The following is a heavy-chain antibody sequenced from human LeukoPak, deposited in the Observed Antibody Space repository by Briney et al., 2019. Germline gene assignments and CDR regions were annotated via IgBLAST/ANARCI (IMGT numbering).Heavy chain of an antibody. J-gene: IGHJ4*02. CDR1: GYSISSGYY. D-gene: IGHD3-16*02. V-gene: IGHV4-38-2*01. Sequence: SETLSLTCAVSGYSISSGYYWGSIRQPPGKGLEWIGSIYHSGSTYYNPSLKSRVTISVDTSKNQFSLKLSSVTAADTAVYYCARIVTYDYVWGSYRPASYYFDYWGQGTLVTVSS. CDR2: IYHSGST. CDR3: ARIVTYDYVWGSYRPASYYFDY.